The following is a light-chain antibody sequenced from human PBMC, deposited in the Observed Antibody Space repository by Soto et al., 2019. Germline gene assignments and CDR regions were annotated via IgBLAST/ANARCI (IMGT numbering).Light chain of an antibody. CDR2: DAS. CDR1: QDIRHY. J-gene: IGKJ1*01. CDR3: QQYDKLVT. V-gene: IGKV1-33*01. Sequence: DIQMTQSPSALSASTGDRVTITCQASQDIRHYLNWYQQKPGKAPKLLIYDASKLQTGVPSRFRGSGSGTTFTFIISSLQPEDFAIYYCQQYDKLVTFGQGTKVDIK.